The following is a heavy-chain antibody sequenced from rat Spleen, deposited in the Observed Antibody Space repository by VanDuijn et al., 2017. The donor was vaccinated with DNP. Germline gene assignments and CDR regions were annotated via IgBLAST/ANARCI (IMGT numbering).Heavy chain of an antibody. V-gene: IGHV5-7*01. CDR2: IVYDGSGT. D-gene: IGHD1-1*01. CDR1: GFTFSDYS. Sequence: EVQLVESGGGLVQPGRSLKLSCAASGFTFSDYSMAWVRQAPKKGLEWVATIVYDGSGTYYRDSVKGRFTISRDNAKSTLYLQMDSLRSEDTATYYCARQRWYYSGEGMDYWGQGVMVTVSS. J-gene: IGHJ2*01. CDR3: ARQRWYYSGEGMDY.